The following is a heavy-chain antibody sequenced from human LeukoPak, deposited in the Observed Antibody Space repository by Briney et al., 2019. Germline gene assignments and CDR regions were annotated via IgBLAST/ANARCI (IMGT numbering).Heavy chain of an antibody. V-gene: IGHV4-61*02. J-gene: IGHJ6*03. D-gene: IGHD5-18*01. CDR3: ARSGPVASYHYFMDV. Sequence: KPSETLSLTCTVSGGSISSGSYYWSWIRQPAGKGLEWIGRIYTSGSTNYNPSLKSRVTISVDTSKNQFSLNLTSVTAADTAVYYCARSGPVASYHYFMDVWGKGTAVTVSS. CDR2: IYTSGST. CDR1: GGSISSGSYY.